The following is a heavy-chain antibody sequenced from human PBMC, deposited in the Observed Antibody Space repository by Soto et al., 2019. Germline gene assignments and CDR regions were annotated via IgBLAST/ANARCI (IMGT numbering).Heavy chain of an antibody. Sequence: GGSLRLSCAASGFTFSSYGMHWVRQAPGKGLEWVAVIWYDGSNKYYADSVKGRFTISRDNSKNTLYLQMNSLGAEDTAVYYCARGSGGDLYYFDYWGQGTLVTVSS. CDR2: IWYDGSNK. CDR1: GFTFSSYG. V-gene: IGHV3-33*01. J-gene: IGHJ4*02. CDR3: ARGSGGDLYYFDY. D-gene: IGHD2-21*02.